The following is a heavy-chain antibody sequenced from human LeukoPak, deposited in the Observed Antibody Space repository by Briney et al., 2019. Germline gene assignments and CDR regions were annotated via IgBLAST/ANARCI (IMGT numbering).Heavy chain of an antibody. CDR1: GFIFSNYA. CDR2: ISGSDDSR. V-gene: IGHV3-23*01. CDR3: AKSRSGGGSCYNY. D-gene: IGHD2-15*01. J-gene: IGHJ4*02. Sequence: GGSLRLSCAASGFIFSNYAMSWVRQAPGKGLEWVSTISGSDDSRYYADSVRGRFTISRDNSKNTLYLQMNSLRAEDTAVYYCAKSRSGGGSCYNYWGQGTLVTVSS.